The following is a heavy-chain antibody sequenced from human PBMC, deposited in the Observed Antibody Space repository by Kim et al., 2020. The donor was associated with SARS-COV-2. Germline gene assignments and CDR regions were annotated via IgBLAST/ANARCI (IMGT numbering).Heavy chain of an antibody. CDR3: ARGSKYKWRRGAFDI. CDR2: IYPGDSDT. Sequence: GESLKISCKGSGYSFTSYWIGWVRQMPGKGLEWMGIIYPGDSDTRYSPSFQGQVTISADKSISTAYLQWSSLKASDTAMYYCARGSKYKWRRGAFDIWGQGTMVTVSS. CDR1: GYSFTSYW. D-gene: IGHD1-20*01. J-gene: IGHJ3*02. V-gene: IGHV5-51*01.